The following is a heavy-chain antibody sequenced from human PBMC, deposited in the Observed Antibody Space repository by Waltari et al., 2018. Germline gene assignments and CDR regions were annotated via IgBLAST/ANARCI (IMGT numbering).Heavy chain of an antibody. CDR3: AKAPYYDILTGMNWFDP. CDR2: ISWNSGSI. D-gene: IGHD3-9*01. CDR1: GFTFDDYA. Sequence: EVQLVESGGGLVQPGRSLRLSCAASGFTFDDYAMPWARQAPGKGLEWVSGISWNSGSIGYADSVKGRFTISRDNAKNSLYLQMNSLRAEDTALYYCAKAPYYDILTGMNWFDPWGQGTLVTVSS. V-gene: IGHV3-9*01. J-gene: IGHJ5*02.